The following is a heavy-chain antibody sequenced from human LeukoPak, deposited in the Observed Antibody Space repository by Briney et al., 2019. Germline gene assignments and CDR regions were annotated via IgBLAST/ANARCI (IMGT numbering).Heavy chain of an antibody. J-gene: IGHJ6*03. D-gene: IGHD2-15*01. CDR3: ARVGIYCSGGSCFYYYYMDV. CDR2: IIPIFGTA. Sequence: GASVKVSCKASGYTFTSYAMNWVRQAPGQGLEWMGGIIPIFGTANYAQKFQGRVTITADESTGTAYMELSSLRSEDTAVYYCARVGIYCSGGSCFYYYYMDVWGKGTTVTVSS. CDR1: GYTFTSYA. V-gene: IGHV1-69*13.